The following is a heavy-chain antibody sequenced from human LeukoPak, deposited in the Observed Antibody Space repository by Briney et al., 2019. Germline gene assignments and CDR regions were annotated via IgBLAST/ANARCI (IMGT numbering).Heavy chain of an antibody. D-gene: IGHD5-18*01. CDR1: GYSFASYW. CDR2: FYPGDSDT. J-gene: IGHJ4*02. Sequence: GESLKISCKGSGYSFASYWIVLVRQMPGEGLEGMGIFYPGDSDTIYSPSFQCQVTISADKSISTAYLQWSSLRDSDTAMYYCARTGYNYGYIDYWGQGTLVTVSS. CDR3: ARTGYNYGYIDY. V-gene: IGHV5-51*01.